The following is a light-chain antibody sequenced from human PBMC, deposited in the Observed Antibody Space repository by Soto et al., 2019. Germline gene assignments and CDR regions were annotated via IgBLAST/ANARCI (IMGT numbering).Light chain of an antibody. V-gene: IGKV1-39*01. CDR2: AAS. CDR1: QSISSY. J-gene: IGKJ1*01. CDR3: QQRSHWPRT. Sequence: DIQMTQSPSSLSASVGDRVTITCRASQSISSYLNWYQQKPGKAPKLLIYAASSLQSGVPSRFSGSGSGTDFSLTISSLEPEDLAVYYCQQRSHWPRTFGQGTKVDI.